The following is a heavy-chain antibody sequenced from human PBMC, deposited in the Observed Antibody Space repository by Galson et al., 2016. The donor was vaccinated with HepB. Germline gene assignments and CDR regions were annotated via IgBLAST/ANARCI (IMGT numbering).Heavy chain of an antibody. Sequence: SLRLSCATSGFIFSNYAMHWVRQPPGKGLEWMGALTYDGRKVHYAESTKGQFTISRDNSKNTLFLQMNSLRPEDTAVYYCAREPDTGTADYWGQGTLVTVSS. CDR2: LTYDGRKV. D-gene: IGHD1-7*01. CDR3: AREPDTGTADY. CDR1: GFIFSNYA. J-gene: IGHJ4*02. V-gene: IGHV3-30*04.